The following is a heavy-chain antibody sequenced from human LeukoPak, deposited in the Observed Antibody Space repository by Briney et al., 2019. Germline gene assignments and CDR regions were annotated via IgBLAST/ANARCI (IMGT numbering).Heavy chain of an antibody. CDR2: IWYDGSNK. D-gene: IGHD2-2*02. J-gene: IGHJ6*02. CDR3: AREQYCSSTSCYTTFYYYGMDV. CDR1: GFTFSSYG. V-gene: IGHV3-33*01. Sequence: GGSLRLSCAASGFTFSSYGMHWVRQAPGKGLEWVAVIWYDGSNKYYADSVKGRFTISRDNSKNTLYLQMNSLRAEDTAVYYCAREQYCSSTSCYTTFYYYGMDVWGRGTTVTVSS.